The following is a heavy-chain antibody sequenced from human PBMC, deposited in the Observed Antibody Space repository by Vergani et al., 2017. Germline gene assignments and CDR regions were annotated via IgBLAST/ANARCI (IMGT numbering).Heavy chain of an antibody. V-gene: IGHV5-51*03. CDR2: IYPGDSDT. D-gene: IGHD2-8*01. Sequence: EVQLVQSGAVVKQPGESLKISCKGSGYSFTSYWIGWVRQMPGKGLEWMGIIYPGDSDTRYSPSFQGQVTISADKSISTAYLQWSSLNASDTAMYYCASAILGYCTNGVCSSGGYYCYGMDVWGQGTTVTVSS. CDR1: GYSFTSYW. J-gene: IGHJ6*02. CDR3: ASAILGYCTNGVCSSGGYYCYGMDV.